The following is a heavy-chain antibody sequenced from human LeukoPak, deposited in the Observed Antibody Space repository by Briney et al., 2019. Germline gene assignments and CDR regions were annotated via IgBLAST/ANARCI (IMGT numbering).Heavy chain of an antibody. Sequence: SETLSLTCTVSGGSISSSSYYWSWIRQPPGKGLEWIGYIYYSGSTNYNPSLKSRVTISVDTSKNQFSLKLSSVTAADTAVYYCARDGLWTNYYGMDVWGQGTTVTVSS. CDR3: ARDGLWTNYYGMDV. V-gene: IGHV4-61*01. CDR1: GGSISSSSYY. CDR2: IYYSGST. J-gene: IGHJ6*02. D-gene: IGHD3-10*01.